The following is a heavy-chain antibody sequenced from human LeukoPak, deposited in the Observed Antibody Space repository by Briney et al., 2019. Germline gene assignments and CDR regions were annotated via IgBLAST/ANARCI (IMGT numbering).Heavy chain of an antibody. Sequence: GGSLRLSCAASGFTFSSYAMSWVRQAPGKGLEWVSYISSSSSTIYYADSVKGRFTISRDNAKNSLYLQMNSLRAEDTAVYYCATLWSSDAFDIWGQGTMVTVSS. V-gene: IGHV3-48*01. J-gene: IGHJ3*02. CDR1: GFTFSSYA. D-gene: IGHD1-26*01. CDR2: ISSSSSTI. CDR3: ATLWSSDAFDI.